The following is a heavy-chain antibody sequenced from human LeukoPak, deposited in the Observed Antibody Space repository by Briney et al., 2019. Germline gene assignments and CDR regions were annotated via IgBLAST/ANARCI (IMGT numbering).Heavy chain of an antibody. J-gene: IGHJ3*02. Sequence: SETLSLTCTVSGGSISSYYWSWIRQPPGKGLEWIGYIYYSGSTNYNPSLKSRVTISVDTSKNQFSLKLSSVTAADTAVYYCARHLPSAYYYDSSGYYYAFDIWGQGTMVTVSS. CDR1: GGSISSYY. CDR2: IYYSGST. V-gene: IGHV4-59*08. D-gene: IGHD3-22*01. CDR3: ARHLPSAYYYDSSGYYYAFDI.